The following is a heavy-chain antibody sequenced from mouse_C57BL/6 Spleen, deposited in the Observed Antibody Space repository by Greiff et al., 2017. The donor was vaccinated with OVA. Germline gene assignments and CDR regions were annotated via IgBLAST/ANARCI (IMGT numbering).Heavy chain of an antibody. J-gene: IGHJ2*01. CDR1: GYTFTDYY. Sequence: EVQLQQSGPELVKPGASVKISCKASGYTFTDYYMNWVKQSHGKSLEWIGDINPNNGGTSYNQKFKGKATLTVDKSSSTAYMELRSLTSEDSAVYYCESMGWDFCYWGQGTTLTVSS. D-gene: IGHD4-1*01. CDR3: ESMGWDFCY. CDR2: INPNNGGT. V-gene: IGHV1-26*01.